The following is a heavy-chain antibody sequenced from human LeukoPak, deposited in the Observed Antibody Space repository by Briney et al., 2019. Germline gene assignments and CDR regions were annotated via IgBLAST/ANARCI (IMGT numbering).Heavy chain of an antibody. V-gene: IGHV4-59*01. CDR1: GGFISSYY. J-gene: IGHJ4*02. Sequence: SETMTLTCSVSGGFISSYYWSWIRQPPGKGLEWIGYIYCSGGTNYNPSFKSRVTISVDKSNNQFSLKLSSLTAADTAVYYCARDRVAGNWGQGTLVTVSS. D-gene: IGHD3-10*01. CDR3: ARDRVAGN. CDR2: IYCSGGT.